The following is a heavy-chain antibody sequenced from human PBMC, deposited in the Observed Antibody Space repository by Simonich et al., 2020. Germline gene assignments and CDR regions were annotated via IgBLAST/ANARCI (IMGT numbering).Heavy chain of an antibody. CDR2: ISVNSGSI. CDR1: GFTFDDYA. D-gene: IGHD2-8*01. V-gene: IGHV3-9*01. J-gene: IGHJ4*02. Sequence: EVQLVESGGGLVQPGRSLRLSCAASGFTFDDYAMHWVRQAPGKGQEWVSGISVNSGSIGYADSVKGRFTISRDNAKNSLYLQMNSLRAEDTALYYCAKDGGYCTNGVCYYFDYWGQGTLVTVSS. CDR3: AKDGGYCTNGVCYYFDY.